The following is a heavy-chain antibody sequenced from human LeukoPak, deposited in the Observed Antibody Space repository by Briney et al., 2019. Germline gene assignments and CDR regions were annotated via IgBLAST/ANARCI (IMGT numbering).Heavy chain of an antibody. D-gene: IGHD2-2*01. CDR3: AREATDIVVVPAATEAYYYYGMDV. J-gene: IGHJ6*02. CDR1: GYTFTSYY. V-gene: IGHV1-46*01. Sequence: GASVKVSCKASGYTFTSYYMHWVRQAPGQGLEWMGIINPSGGSTSYAQKFQGRVTMTRDTSTSTVYMELSSLRSEDTAVYYCAREATDIVVVPAATEAYYYYGMDVWGQGTTATVSS. CDR2: INPSGGST.